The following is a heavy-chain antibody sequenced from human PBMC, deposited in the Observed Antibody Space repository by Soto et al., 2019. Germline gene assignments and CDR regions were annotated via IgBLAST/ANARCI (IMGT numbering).Heavy chain of an antibody. D-gene: IGHD2-8*02. CDR3: ARDKITGLFDY. CDR1: GGSFSGYD. CDR2: INHSGST. V-gene: IGHV4-34*01. Sequence: TSETLSVTCAVYGGSFSGYDWTWIRQPPGTGLEWIGEINHSGSTNYNPSLKSRVTISVDTSKNQFSLKLTSVTAADTAVYYCARDKITGLFDYWGQGTLVTVS. J-gene: IGHJ4*02.